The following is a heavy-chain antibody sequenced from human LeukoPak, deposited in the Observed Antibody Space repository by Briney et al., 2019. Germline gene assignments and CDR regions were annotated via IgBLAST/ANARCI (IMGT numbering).Heavy chain of an antibody. V-gene: IGHV3-53*01. CDR1: GFTVSSNS. Sequence: GGSLRLSCTVSGFTVSSNSMSWVRQAPGKGLEWVSFIYSGTTHYSDSVKGRFTISRDNSKNTLYLQMNSLRAEDTAVYYCAKIGRGYSNFFDDWGQGTLVTVSS. J-gene: IGHJ4*02. D-gene: IGHD3-3*01. CDR3: AKIGRGYSNFFDD. CDR2: IYSGTT.